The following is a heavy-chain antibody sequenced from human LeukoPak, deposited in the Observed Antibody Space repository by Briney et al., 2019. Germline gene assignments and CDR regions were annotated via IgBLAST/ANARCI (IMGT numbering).Heavy chain of an antibody. V-gene: IGHV4-59*01. CDR1: GGSMSSYY. CDR3: ARGPTTVTRAFDY. CDR2: MYYSGST. J-gene: IGHJ4*02. Sequence: SETLSLTCTVSGGSMSSYYWSWIRQPPGKGLEWIGYMYYSGSTNYNPSLKSRVTISVDMSKNQVSLKLSSVTAADTAVYYCARGPTTVTRAFDYWGQGTLVTVSS. D-gene: IGHD4-17*01.